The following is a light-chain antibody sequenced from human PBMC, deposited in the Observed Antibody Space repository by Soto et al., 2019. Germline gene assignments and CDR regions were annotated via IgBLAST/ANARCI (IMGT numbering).Light chain of an antibody. CDR3: QHYGRSPPSWT. J-gene: IGKJ1*01. CDR1: QSVSSNY. V-gene: IGKV3-20*01. CDR2: GAS. Sequence: EIVLTQSPGTLCLSAGERATLSCRASQSVSSNYLAWYQQKPGQPPRLLISGASSRATGIPDRFIGSGSGTDFTLTISSLEPEDFAVYYCQHYGRSPPSWTFGQGTKVEIK.